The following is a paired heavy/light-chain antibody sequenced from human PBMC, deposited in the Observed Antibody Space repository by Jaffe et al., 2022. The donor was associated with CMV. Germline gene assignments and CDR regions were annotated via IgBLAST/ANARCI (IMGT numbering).Heavy chain of an antibody. J-gene: IGHJ4*02. CDR3: AKTRAAVYLEVIDY. D-gene: IGHD6-13*01. Sequence: EVQLVESGGGLVQPGGSLRLSCAASGFTFDDYAMNWVRQAPGKGLEWVSGINSNSGSRGYADSVMGRFTISRDNAKNSLYLQMNSLRAEDTAFYYCAKTRAAVYLEVIDYWGQGTLLTVSS. CDR1: GFTFDDYA. V-gene: IGHV3-9*01. CDR2: INSNSGSR.
Light chain of an antibody. V-gene: IGLV4-69*01. CDR3: QAWRV. Sequence: QLVLTQSPSASASLGASVKLTCTLSSGHSSFAIAWHQQQPEKGPRYLMKVKSDGSYTKGDGIPDRFSGSSSGAERYLTISSLQSDDEADYYCQAWRVFGGGTRLTVL. CDR1: SGHSSFA. J-gene: IGLJ3*02. CDR2: VKSDGSY.